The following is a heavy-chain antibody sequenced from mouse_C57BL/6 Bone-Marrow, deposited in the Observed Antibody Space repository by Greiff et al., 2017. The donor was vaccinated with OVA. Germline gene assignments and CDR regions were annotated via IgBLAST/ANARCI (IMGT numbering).Heavy chain of an antibody. CDR1: GYTFTSYG. CDR2: IYPRSGNT. V-gene: IGHV1-81*01. D-gene: IGHD2-2*01. Sequence: QVQLKQSGAELARPGASVKLSCKASGYTFTSYGISWVKQRTGQGLEWIGEIYPRSGNTYYNEKFKGKATLTADKSSSTAYMELRSLTSEDSAVYYCARPSMVTNAMDYWGQGTSVTVSS. CDR3: ARPSMVTNAMDY. J-gene: IGHJ4*01.